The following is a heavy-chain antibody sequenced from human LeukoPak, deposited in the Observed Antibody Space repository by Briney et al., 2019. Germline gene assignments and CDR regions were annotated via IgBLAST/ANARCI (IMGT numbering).Heavy chain of an antibody. J-gene: IGHJ4*02. CDR2: INHSGST. CDR1: GGSFSGYY. D-gene: IGHD5-18*01. V-gene: IGHV4-34*01. Sequence: TPSETLSLTCAVYGGSFSGYYWSWIRQPPGKGLEWIREINHSGSTNYNPSLKSRVTISVDTSKNQFSLKLSSVTAADTAVYYCARWRRGYSYGGFDYWGQGTLVTVSS. CDR3: ARWRRGYSYGGFDY.